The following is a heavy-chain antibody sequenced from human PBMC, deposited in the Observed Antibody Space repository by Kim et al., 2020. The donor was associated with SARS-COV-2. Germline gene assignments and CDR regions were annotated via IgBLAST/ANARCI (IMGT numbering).Heavy chain of an antibody. CDR2: ISYDGSTK. V-gene: IGHV3-30*18. Sequence: GGSLRLSCAASGFTFSSYGMHWVRQAPGKGLEWVAVISYDGSTKYYADSVKGRFTISRDNSKNTLYLQMNSLRAEDTAVYYCAKEGPWDCTNGVCQYAYGMDVWGRGTTVTLSS. CDR1: GFTFSSYG. CDR3: AKEGPWDCTNGVCQYAYGMDV. D-gene: IGHD2-8*01. J-gene: IGHJ6*01.